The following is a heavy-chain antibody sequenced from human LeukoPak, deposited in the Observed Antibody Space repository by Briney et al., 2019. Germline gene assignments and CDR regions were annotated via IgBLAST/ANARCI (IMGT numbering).Heavy chain of an antibody. CDR1: GFSVSSSY. CDR2: TYSGGDT. Sequence: GGSLRLSCAASGFSVSSSYMSWVRQSPGKGLEWVSVTYSGGDTYYADSVKGRVTISRDNSKNTLYIQMNRLRAEDTAVYYCARLGMIQAYSSEDFWGQGTLVNVSS. D-gene: IGHD3-22*01. V-gene: IGHV3-53*01. J-gene: IGHJ4*02. CDR3: ARLGMIQAYSSEDF.